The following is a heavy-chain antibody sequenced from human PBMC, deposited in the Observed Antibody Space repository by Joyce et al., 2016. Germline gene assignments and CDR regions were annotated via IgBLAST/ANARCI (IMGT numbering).Heavy chain of an antibody. CDR3: ARETIVTGTSYMDF. CDR2: VISGVGTA. J-gene: IGHJ4*02. D-gene: IGHD1-20*01. CDR1: GGTFTDHA. V-gene: IGHV1-69*01. Sequence: QVQLVQSGAEVKKPGTSVRVSCKASGGTFTDHAINWMRQAPGQGLEWVGGVISGVGTATYEQKFQGRVTITADVSTSTAYMEMNSLTSNDTAVFYCARETIVTGTSYMDFWGQGTLVIVSS.